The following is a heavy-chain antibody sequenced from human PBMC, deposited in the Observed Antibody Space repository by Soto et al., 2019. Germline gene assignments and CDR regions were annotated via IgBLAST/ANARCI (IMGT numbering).Heavy chain of an antibody. CDR3: ARGRVVVLRFLEWSYYFDY. J-gene: IGHJ4*02. Sequence: SETLSLTCAVYGGSFSGYDWSWIRQPPGKGLEWIGEINHSGSTNYNPSLKSRVTISVDTSKNQFSLKLSSVTAADTAVYYCARGRVVVLRFLEWSYYFDYWGQGTLVTVSS. D-gene: IGHD3-3*01. CDR2: INHSGST. CDR1: GGSFSGYD. V-gene: IGHV4-34*01.